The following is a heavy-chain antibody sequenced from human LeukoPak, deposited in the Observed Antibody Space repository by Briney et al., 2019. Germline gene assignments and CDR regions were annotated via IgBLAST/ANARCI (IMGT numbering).Heavy chain of an antibody. Sequence: GGSLRLSCAASGFTFSSYAMSWVRQAPGKGLEWVSAISGSGGSTYYADSVKGRFTISRDNSKNTLYLQMNSLRAEDTAVYSCAKDRRLLGGFDYWGQGTLVTVSS. D-gene: IGHD3-16*01. CDR3: AKDRRLLGGFDY. CDR1: GFTFSSYA. J-gene: IGHJ4*02. V-gene: IGHV3-23*01. CDR2: ISGSGGST.